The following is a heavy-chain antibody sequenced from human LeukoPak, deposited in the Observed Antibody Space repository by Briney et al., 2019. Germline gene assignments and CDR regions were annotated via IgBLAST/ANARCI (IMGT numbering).Heavy chain of an antibody. CDR2: ISYDGSNK. CDR1: GFTFSSYA. Sequence: GGSLRLSCAASGFTFSSYAMHWVRQAPGKGLEWVAVISYDGSNKYYADSVKGRFTISRDNSKNTLYLQMNSLRAEDTAVYYCARDDYYDSSGPCDYWGQGTLVTVSS. V-gene: IGHV3-30-3*01. D-gene: IGHD3-22*01. J-gene: IGHJ4*02. CDR3: ARDDYYDSSGPCDY.